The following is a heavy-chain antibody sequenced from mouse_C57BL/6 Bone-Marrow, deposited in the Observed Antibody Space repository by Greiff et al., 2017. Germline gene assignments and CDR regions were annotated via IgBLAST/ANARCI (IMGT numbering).Heavy chain of an antibody. CDR2: ISSGGSYT. J-gene: IGHJ3*01. D-gene: IGHD4-1*01. CDR1: GFTFSSYG. CDR3: ARELVFAY. V-gene: IGHV5-6*01. Sequence: VQLKESGGDLVKPGGSLKLSCAASGFTFSSYGMSWVRQTPDKRLEWVATISSGGSYTYYPDSVKGRFTISRDNAKNTLYLQMSSLKSEDTAMYYCARELVFAYWGQGTLVTVSA.